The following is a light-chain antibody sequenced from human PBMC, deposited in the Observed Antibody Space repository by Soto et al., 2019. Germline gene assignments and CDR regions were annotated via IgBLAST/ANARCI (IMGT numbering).Light chain of an antibody. V-gene: IGKV3-20*01. CDR2: GAS. CDR3: HQYGSSPLPGGSPLP. Sequence: ENVLTQSPGTMSLSPGERATLSCRASQSVSGNYLAWYQHKPGQAPRLIIYGASSRATGIADRFSGSGSGTDFTITISRLEPEDFAVYYCHQYGSSPLPGGSPLPFGGGTKVYVK. J-gene: IGKJ4*01. CDR1: QSVSGNY.